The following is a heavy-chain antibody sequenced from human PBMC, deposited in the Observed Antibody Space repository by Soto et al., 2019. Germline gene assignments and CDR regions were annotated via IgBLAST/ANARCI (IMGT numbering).Heavy chain of an antibody. J-gene: IGHJ4*02. CDR1: GFTFSSYA. CDR2: MSGTGGRT. CDR3: AKAGFSSGWSPSYFDY. V-gene: IGHV3-23*01. D-gene: IGHD6-19*01. Sequence: EVQLLESGGGLVQPGRSLRLSCAASGFTFSSYAMNWVRQAPGKGLEWVSAMSGTGGRTYYADSVKGRFTISRDNSKNTLYLQMNSLRVEDTAVFNCAKAGFSSGWSPSYFDYWGQGTLVTVSS.